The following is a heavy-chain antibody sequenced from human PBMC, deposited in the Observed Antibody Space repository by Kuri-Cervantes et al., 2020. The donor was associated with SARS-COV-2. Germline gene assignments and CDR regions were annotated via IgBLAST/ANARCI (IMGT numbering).Heavy chain of an antibody. V-gene: IGHV3-48*01. CDR2: ISNNDYTI. Sequence: GGSLRLSCAASGFTFSNYGMNWVRQAPGKGLEWLSYISNNDYTIYYADSVKGRFTISRDKARNSLFLQMNSLKASDTAMYYCARQYSGGLLPLNYYYGMDVWGQGTTVTVSS. CDR3: ARQYSGGLLPLNYYYGMDV. J-gene: IGHJ6*02. D-gene: IGHD1-26*01. CDR1: GFTFSNYG.